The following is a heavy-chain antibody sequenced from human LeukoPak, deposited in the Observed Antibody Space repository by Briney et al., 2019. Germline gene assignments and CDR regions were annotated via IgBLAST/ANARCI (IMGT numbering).Heavy chain of an antibody. J-gene: IGHJ5*02. CDR3: ARDLGQYYDTSDNWFDP. Sequence: GGSLRLSCAASGFTFSSYSMNWVRQAPGKGLEWVSSISSSSSYIYYADSVKGRFTISRDNAKNSLYLQMNSLRAEDTAVYYCARDLGQYYDTSDNWFDPWGQGTLVTVAS. CDR2: ISSSSSYI. D-gene: IGHD3-22*01. V-gene: IGHV3-21*01. CDR1: GFTFSSYS.